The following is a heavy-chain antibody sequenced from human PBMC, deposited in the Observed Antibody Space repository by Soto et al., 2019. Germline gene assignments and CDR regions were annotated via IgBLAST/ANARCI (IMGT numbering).Heavy chain of an antibody. CDR3: VRDGAGAYGLEWFGP. D-gene: IGHD2-21*01. Sequence: QVQLQESGPGLVKPSQTLSLSCTVSGDSISRGGYYWNWIRQHPRKGLEWIGYIYHSGSTNYNPFLKSRVTLSVDTSKNQLSLELTNVTAADTAVYYCVRDGAGAYGLEWFGPWGQGILVTVSS. CDR1: GDSISRGGYY. CDR2: IYHSGST. J-gene: IGHJ5*02. V-gene: IGHV4-31*03.